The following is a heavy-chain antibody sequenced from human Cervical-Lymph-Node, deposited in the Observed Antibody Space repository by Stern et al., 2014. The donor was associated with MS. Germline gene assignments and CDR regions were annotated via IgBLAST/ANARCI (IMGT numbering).Heavy chain of an antibody. CDR2: GSGGST. V-gene: IGHV3-23*01. D-gene: IGHD6-13*01. Sequence: GSGGSTYYADSVKGRFTISRDNSKNTLYLQMNSLRAEDTAVYYCAKSPYSSSSDVVFDYWGQGTLVTVSS. J-gene: IGHJ4*02. CDR3: AKSPYSSSSDVVFDY.